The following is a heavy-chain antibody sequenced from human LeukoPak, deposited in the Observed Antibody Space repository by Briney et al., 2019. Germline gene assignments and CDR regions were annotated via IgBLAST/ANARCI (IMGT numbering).Heavy chain of an antibody. CDR3: ARRRSGSPGRGYFDY. CDR1: GYSFTSYW. CDR2: IYPGDSDT. Sequence: GESLKISCKGSGYSFTSYWIGWVRQMPGKGLEWMGTIYPGDSDTRYRPSFQGQVTISADKSISTAYLQWSSLKASDTAMYYCARRRSGSPGRGYFDYWGRGTLVTVSS. V-gene: IGHV5-51*01. D-gene: IGHD1-26*01. J-gene: IGHJ4*02.